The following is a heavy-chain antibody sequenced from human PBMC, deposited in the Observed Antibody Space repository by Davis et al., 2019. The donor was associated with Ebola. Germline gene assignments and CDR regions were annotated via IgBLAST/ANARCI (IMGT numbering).Heavy chain of an antibody. CDR3: AKDRGGIVVVPAAPYNWFDP. V-gene: IGHV3-23*01. CDR1: GFTFSSYA. D-gene: IGHD2-2*01. Sequence: PGGSLRLSCAASGFTFSSYAMSWVRQAPGKGLEWVSAISGSGGSTYYADSVKGRFTISRDNSKNTLYLQMNSLRAEDTAVYYCAKDRGGIVVVPAAPYNWFDPWGQGTLVTVSS. J-gene: IGHJ5*02. CDR2: ISGSGGST.